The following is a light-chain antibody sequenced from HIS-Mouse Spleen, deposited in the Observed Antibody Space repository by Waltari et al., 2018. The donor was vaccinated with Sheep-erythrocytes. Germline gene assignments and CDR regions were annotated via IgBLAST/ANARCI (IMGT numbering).Light chain of an antibody. CDR1: KLGDNY. V-gene: IGLV3-1*01. J-gene: IGLJ2*01. CDR3: QAWDSSTEV. CDR2: QDS. Sequence: SDELTQPPSVSVSPGQTASITCSGDKLGDNYACWYQQKPGQSPVLVIYQDSKRPSGIPERFSGSNSGNTATLTISGTQAMDEADYYCQAWDSSTEVFGGGTKLTVL.